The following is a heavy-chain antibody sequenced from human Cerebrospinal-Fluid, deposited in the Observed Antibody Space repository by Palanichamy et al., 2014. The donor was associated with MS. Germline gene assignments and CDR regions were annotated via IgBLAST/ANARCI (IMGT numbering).Heavy chain of an antibody. CDR2: LYSSGST. Sequence: QLQLQESGPGLVKPSETLSLTCTVSGGSISSGSYYWVWIRQPPGKGLEWIGSLYSSGSTYYNLSLKSRVTISVDTSKNQFSLNLNSVTAADTAVYYCARSDFSNTVDYWGQGTLVTVSS. CDR3: ARSDFSNTVDY. V-gene: IGHV4-39*01. J-gene: IGHJ4*02. CDR1: GGSISSGSYY. D-gene: IGHD4-11*01.